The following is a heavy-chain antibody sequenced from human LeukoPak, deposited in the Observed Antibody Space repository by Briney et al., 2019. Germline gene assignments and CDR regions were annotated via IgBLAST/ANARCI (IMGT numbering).Heavy chain of an antibody. J-gene: IGHJ4*02. Sequence: GGSLRLSCVASGFTFSSYAMTWFRQAPGEGLEWVSSFSGGDGSPYHADSVKGRFTISRDNSKSTLYLQMNSLRAEDTAIYYCAKNGWLRSSGLWGDYWGQGALVTVSS. CDR3: AKNGWLRSSGLWGDY. V-gene: IGHV3-23*01. D-gene: IGHD5-12*01. CDR2: FSGGDGSP. CDR1: GFTFSSYA.